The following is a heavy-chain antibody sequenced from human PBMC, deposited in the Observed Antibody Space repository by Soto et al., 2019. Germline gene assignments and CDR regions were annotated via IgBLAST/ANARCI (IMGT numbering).Heavy chain of an antibody. V-gene: IGHV4-34*01. CDR2: INHSGST. CDR3: AREGIMVTTCAFDI. CDR1: GWSLSGYF. J-gene: IGHJ3*02. Sequence: SETLSLSCAVCGWSLSGYFWCWIRQPPGKGLEWIGEINHSGSTNYNPSLKSRVTISVDTSKNQFSLKLSSVTAADTAVYYCAREGIMVTTCAFDIWGQGTMVTVSS. D-gene: IGHD5-18*01.